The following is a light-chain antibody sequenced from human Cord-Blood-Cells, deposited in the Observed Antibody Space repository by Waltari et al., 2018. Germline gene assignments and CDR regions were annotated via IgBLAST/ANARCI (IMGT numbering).Light chain of an antibody. CDR2: AAS. CDR1: QSISSY. CDR3: QQGYSTPRT. Sequence: DIQMTQSPSSLSASVGARVTITCRASQSISSYLNWYQQKPGKAPKLLIYAASSLQSGVPSRFSGSGSGTDFTLTISSLQPEDFVTYYCQQGYSTPRTFGGGTKVEIK. V-gene: IGKV1-39*01. J-gene: IGKJ4*01.